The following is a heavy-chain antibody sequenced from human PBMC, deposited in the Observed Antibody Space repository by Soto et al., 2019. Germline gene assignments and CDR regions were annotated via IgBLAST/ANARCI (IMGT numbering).Heavy chain of an antibody. V-gene: IGHV4-39*01. CDR3: ATLWFGEADY. D-gene: IGHD3-10*01. CDR1: GGSISSSSYY. J-gene: IGHJ4*02. CDR2: IYYSGRT. Sequence: QLQLQESGPGLVKPSETLSLTCTVSGGSISSSSYYWGWIRQPPGKGLEWIGSIYYSGRTYYNPSLKSRVTISVDTSKNQFSLKLSSVTAADTAVYYCATLWFGEADYWGQGTLVTVSS.